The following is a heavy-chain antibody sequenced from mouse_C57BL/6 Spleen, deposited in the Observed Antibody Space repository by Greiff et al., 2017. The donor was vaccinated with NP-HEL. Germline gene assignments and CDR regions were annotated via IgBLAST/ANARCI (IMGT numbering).Heavy chain of an antibody. CDR3: ARSPLLRYFDY. Sequence: EVKLQESGPGLVKPSQSLSLTCSVTGYSITSGYYWNWIRQFPGNKLEWMGYISYDGSNNYNPSLKNRISITRDTSKNQFFLKLNSVTTEDTATYYCARSPLLRYFDYWGQGTTLTVSS. J-gene: IGHJ2*01. CDR1: GYSITSGYY. CDR2: ISYDGSN. V-gene: IGHV3-6*01. D-gene: IGHD1-2*01.